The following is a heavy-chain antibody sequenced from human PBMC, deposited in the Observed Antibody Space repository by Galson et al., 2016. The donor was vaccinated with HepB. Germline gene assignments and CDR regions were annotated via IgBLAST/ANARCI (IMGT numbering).Heavy chain of an antibody. D-gene: IGHD3-9*01. Sequence: SLRLSCAASGFTFSTYAMSWVRQAPGKGLAWVSAISDSGGNTYYADSVKGRFTISRSNSKNTLYLQMNSLRAEDTAIYYCAKSVLDWDILTGYSRRGAEYWGQGTLLTVSS. CDR1: GFTFSTYA. V-gene: IGHV3-23*01. CDR2: ISDSGGNT. CDR3: AKSVLDWDILTGYSRRGAEY. J-gene: IGHJ4*02.